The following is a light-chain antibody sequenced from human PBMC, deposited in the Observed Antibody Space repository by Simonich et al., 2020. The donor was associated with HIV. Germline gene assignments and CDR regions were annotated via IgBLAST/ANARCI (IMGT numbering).Light chain of an antibody. V-gene: IGLV2-14*01. J-gene: IGLJ2*01. CDR1: SSDVGGYNY. Sequence: QSALIQPPSVSGSPGQSITISCTGTSSDVGGYNYVSWYQQHPGKAPKLMIYDVRKRPSGVSNRFSGSKSGNTAALTISGLQAEDEADYYCSSYTSISPWIFGGGTKLTVL. CDR2: DVR. CDR3: SSYTSISPWI.